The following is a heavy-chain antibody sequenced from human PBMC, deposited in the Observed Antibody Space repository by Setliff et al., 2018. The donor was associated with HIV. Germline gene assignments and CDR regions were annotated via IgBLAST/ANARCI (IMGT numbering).Heavy chain of an antibody. CDR2: IRSKSYSATT. J-gene: IGHJ4*02. CDR3: TRDRRGSNSWSGYNGGFDY. V-gene: IGHV3-49*04. D-gene: IGHD3-3*01. Sequence: GGSLRLSCTASGFTFGDYAMSWVRQAPGKGLEWVGFIRSKSYSATTEYAASVKGRFIISRDDSKTIAYLQMNSLTTEDTAVYFCTRDRRGSNSWSGYNGGFDYWGQGTLVTVSS. CDR1: GFTFGDYA.